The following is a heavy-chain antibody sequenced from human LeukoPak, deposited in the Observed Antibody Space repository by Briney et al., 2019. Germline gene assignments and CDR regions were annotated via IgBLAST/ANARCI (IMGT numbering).Heavy chain of an antibody. CDR3: ARDSSPRGPHYGY. Sequence: GGSLRLSCAASGFTFSSYGMHWVRQAPGKGLEWVSCISSSGSTIYYADSVKGRFTISRDNAKNSLYLQMNSLRAEDTAVYYCARDSSPRGPHYGYWGRGTLVTVSS. CDR1: GFTFSSYG. J-gene: IGHJ4*02. V-gene: IGHV3-48*04. CDR2: ISSSGSTI. D-gene: IGHD6-13*01.